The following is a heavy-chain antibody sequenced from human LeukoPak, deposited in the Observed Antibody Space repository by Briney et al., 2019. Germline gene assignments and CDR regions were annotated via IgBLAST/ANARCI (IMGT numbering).Heavy chain of an antibody. CDR1: GFTFSNAW. Sequence: NPGGSLRLSCAASGFTFSNAWMSWVRQAPGKGLEWVGRIKSKTDGGTTDYAAPVKGRFTISRDDSKNTLYLQMNSLKTEDTAVYYCTTFPFDWLFPPLFDYWGQGTLVTVSS. CDR3: TTFPFDWLFPPLFDY. CDR2: IKSKTDGGTT. D-gene: IGHD3-9*01. J-gene: IGHJ4*02. V-gene: IGHV3-15*01.